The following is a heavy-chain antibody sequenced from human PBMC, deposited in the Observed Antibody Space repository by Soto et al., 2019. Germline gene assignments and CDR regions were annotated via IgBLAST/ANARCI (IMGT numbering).Heavy chain of an antibody. CDR1: GFTFSSYT. Sequence: EVQLVESGGGLVKPGGSLRLSCAASGFTFSSYTMNWVRQAPGKGLEWVSSISSSSSYIYYADSVKGRFTIARDNAKNSLYLQMNSLRAEDTAVYYCARFGYTTEAHWGQGTLVTVSS. CDR3: ARFGYTTEAH. D-gene: IGHD5-12*01. V-gene: IGHV3-21*01. CDR2: ISSSSSYI. J-gene: IGHJ4*02.